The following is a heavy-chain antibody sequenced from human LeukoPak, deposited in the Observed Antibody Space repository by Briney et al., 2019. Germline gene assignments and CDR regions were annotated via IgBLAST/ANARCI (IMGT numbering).Heavy chain of an antibody. V-gene: IGHV4-34*01. CDR1: GGSFSGYY. D-gene: IGHD3-22*01. J-gene: IGHJ5*02. CDR2: INHSGGT. Sequence: NSSETLSLTCAVYGGSFSGYYWSWIRQPPGKGLEWIGEINHSGGTNYNPSLKSRATISVDTSKNQFSLKLSSVTAADTAVYYCARGRGRHYYDSSGYYNNWFDPWGQGTLVTVSS. CDR3: ARGRGRHYYDSSGYYNNWFDP.